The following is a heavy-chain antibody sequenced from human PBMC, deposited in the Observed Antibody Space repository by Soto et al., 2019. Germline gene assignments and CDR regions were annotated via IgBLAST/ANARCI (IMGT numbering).Heavy chain of an antibody. CDR3: VLEVITTPAIDY. D-gene: IGHD3-22*01. CDR1: GFTFDDYA. V-gene: IGHV3-9*01. J-gene: IGHJ4*02. CDR2: ISWNSGSI. Sequence: EVQLVESGGGLVQPGRSLRLSCAASGFTFDDYAMHWVRQAPGKGLEWVSGISWNSGSIGYADSVKGRFTISRDNAKNSRYLQMNSLRAEATALYYFVLEVITTPAIDYWGQGTLVTVSS.